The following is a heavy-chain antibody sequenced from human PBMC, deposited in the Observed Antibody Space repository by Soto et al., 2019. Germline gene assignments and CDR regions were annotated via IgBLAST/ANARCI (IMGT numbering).Heavy chain of an antibody. D-gene: IGHD2-8*01. CDR1: GFTFKNYA. CDR3: AKDGDFGKYGPAEYFEH. V-gene: IGHV3-23*01. J-gene: IGHJ1*01. CDR2: TTGSGANK. Sequence: EVNLLESGGGLVQPGASLRISCVGSGFTFKNYAMTWVRQAPGKGLEWVSGTTGSGANKHYADSVRGRFTISRDNSKKTLYLEMRSLRVEDKAVYSCAKDGDFGKYGPAEYFEHWGQGTLVPVSS.